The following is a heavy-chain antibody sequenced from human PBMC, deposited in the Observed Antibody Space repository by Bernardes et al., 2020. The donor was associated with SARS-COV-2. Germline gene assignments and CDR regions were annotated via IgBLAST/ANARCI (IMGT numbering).Heavy chain of an antibody. CDR1: GDSIRSRTYY. CDR3: AGQGVVVDAATADIY. Sequence: SETLSRTCTVSGDSIRSRTYYWGWIRQPPGKGLEWIGSIYYTGNTFYNPSFKSRVTISVDTSKNQFSLKLGSVTAAETAVYYCAGQGVVVDAATADIYWGQGILVTVSS. V-gene: IGHV4-39*01. CDR2: IYYTGNT. D-gene: IGHD2-15*01. J-gene: IGHJ4*02.